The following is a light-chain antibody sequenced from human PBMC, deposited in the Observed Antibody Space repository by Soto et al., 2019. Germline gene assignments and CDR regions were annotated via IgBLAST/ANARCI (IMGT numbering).Light chain of an antibody. Sequence: AIRITQSPSSLSASTGDRVTITCRASQGISSYLAWYQQKPGKAPKLLIYAASTLQSGVPSRFSGSGSGTDFTLTISSLQPEDFATYYCQQSYSTPTFGQGTRLEI. CDR2: AAS. J-gene: IGKJ5*01. CDR3: QQSYSTPT. CDR1: QGISSY. V-gene: IGKV1-8*01.